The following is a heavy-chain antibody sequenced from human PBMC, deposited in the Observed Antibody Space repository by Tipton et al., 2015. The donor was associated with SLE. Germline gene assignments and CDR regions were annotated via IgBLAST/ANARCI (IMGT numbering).Heavy chain of an antibody. D-gene: IGHD2-2*01. V-gene: IGHV4-31*03. CDR1: GASISSGSNY. CDR2: ISNSGST. Sequence: TLSLTCTVSGASISSGSNYWTWIRQHPGKGLEWIGHISNSGSTYYTPSLKSRVTISVDTSKNQFSLKLSSVTAADTAVYYCAREGCSSTSCYGYYYMDVWGKGTTVTVSS. J-gene: IGHJ6*03. CDR3: AREGCSSTSCYGYYYMDV.